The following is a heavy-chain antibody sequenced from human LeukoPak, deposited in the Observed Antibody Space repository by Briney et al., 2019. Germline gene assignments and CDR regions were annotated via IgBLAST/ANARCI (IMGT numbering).Heavy chain of an antibody. CDR3: ARVVGYYDSSGYYHYGMDV. J-gene: IGHJ6*02. V-gene: IGHV1-46*01. D-gene: IGHD3-22*01. Sequence: ASVKVSCKASGYTFTSYYMHWVRQAPGQGLEWMGISNPSGGSTSYAQKFQGRVTMTRDTSTSTVYMELSSLRSEDTAVYYCARVVGYYDSSGYYHYGMDVWGQGTTVTVSS. CDR1: GYTFTSYY. CDR2: SNPSGGST.